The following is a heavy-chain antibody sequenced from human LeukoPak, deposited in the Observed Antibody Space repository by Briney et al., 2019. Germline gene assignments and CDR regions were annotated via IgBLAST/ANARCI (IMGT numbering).Heavy chain of an antibody. CDR2: IYYSGST. Sequence: SETLSLTCTVSGGSISSSSYYWGWIRQPPGKGLEWIGSIYYSGSTYYNPSLKSRVTISVDTSKNQFSLKLSSVTAADTAVYYCARVLGSGYDQPHFDYWGQGTLVTVSS. V-gene: IGHV4-39*07. CDR3: ARVLGSGYDQPHFDY. J-gene: IGHJ4*02. CDR1: GGSISSSSYY. D-gene: IGHD5-12*01.